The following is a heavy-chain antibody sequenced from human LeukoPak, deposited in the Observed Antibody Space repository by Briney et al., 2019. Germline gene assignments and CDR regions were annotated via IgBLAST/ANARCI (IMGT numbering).Heavy chain of an antibody. V-gene: IGHV1-2*02. D-gene: IGHD2-15*01. CDR2: INPNSGGT. CDR3: ARGATGTTEGFVVVVAATTFDY. J-gene: IGHJ4*02. CDR1: GYTFTGYY. Sequence: ASVKVSCKASGYTFTGYYMHWVQQAPGQGLEWMGWINPNSGGTNYAQKFQGRVTMTRDTSISTAYMELSRLRSDDTAVYYCARGATGTTEGFVVVVAATTFDYWGQGTLVTVSS.